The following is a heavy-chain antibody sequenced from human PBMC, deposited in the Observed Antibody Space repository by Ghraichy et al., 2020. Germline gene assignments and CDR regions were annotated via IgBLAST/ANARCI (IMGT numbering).Heavy chain of an antibody. CDR1: GFTFSSYW. V-gene: IGHV3-7*01. CDR3: ARDPYCGGDCYYGAFDI. J-gene: IGHJ3*02. Sequence: GGSLRLSCAASGFTFSSYWMSWVRQAPGKGLEWVANIKQDGSDKYYVDSVKGRFTISRDNAKNSLSLQMNSLRAEDTAVYYCARDPYCGGDCYYGAFDIWGQGTMVTVSS. D-gene: IGHD2-21*02. CDR2: IKQDGSDK.